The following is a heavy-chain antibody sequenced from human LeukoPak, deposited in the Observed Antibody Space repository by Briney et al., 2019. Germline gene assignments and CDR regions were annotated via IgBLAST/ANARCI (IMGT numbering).Heavy chain of an antibody. CDR2: ISYDGSNK. V-gene: IGHV3-30*03. CDR3: ARDLDYLDY. Sequence: GGSLRLSCATSGFTFSSYGMHWVRQAPGKGLEWVAVISYDGSNKYYADSVKGRFTISRDNSKNTLYLQMNSLRAEDTAVYYCARDLDYLDYWGQGTLVTVSS. CDR1: GFTFSSYG. J-gene: IGHJ4*02.